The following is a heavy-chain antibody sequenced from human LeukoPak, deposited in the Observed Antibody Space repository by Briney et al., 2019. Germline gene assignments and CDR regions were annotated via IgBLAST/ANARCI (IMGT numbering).Heavy chain of an antibody. J-gene: IGHJ4*02. D-gene: IGHD7-27*01. Sequence: GGSLRLSCAASGFTFSSYGMHWVRQAPGKGLEWVAVIWYDGSNKYYADSVKGRFTISRDNSKSTLYLQMNSLRAEDTAVYYCARDHTGGSFDYWGQGTLVTVSS. CDR1: GFTFSSYG. CDR3: ARDHTGGSFDY. CDR2: IWYDGSNK. V-gene: IGHV3-33*01.